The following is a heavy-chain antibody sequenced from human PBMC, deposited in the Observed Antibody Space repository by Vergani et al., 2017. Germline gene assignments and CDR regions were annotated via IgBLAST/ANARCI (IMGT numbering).Heavy chain of an antibody. J-gene: IGHJ4*02. CDR1: GGTFSSYA. Sequence: QVQLVQSGAEVKKPGSSVKVSCKASGGTFSSYAISWVRQAPGQGLEWMGGIIPIFGTANYAQKFQGRVTITADESTGTAYMELSSLRSEDTAVYSCASHYYDSSGYYYGFDYWGQGTLVTVSS. D-gene: IGHD3-22*01. CDR2: IIPIFGTA. V-gene: IGHV1-69*01. CDR3: ASHYYDSSGYYYGFDY.